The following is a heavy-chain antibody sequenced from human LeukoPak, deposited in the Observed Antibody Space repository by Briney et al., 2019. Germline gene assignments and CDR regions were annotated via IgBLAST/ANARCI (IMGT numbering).Heavy chain of an antibody. D-gene: IGHD2-15*01. V-gene: IGHV4-39*01. Sequence: SETLSLTCTVSGGSISSSSYYWGWIRQPPGKGLEWIGSIYYSGSTYYNPSLKSRVTISVDTSKNQFSLKLSSVTAADTAVYYCARAYCSRGSCYFDYCGQGTLVTVSS. CDR3: ARAYCSRGSCYFDY. CDR1: GGSISSSSYY. CDR2: IYYSGST. J-gene: IGHJ4*02.